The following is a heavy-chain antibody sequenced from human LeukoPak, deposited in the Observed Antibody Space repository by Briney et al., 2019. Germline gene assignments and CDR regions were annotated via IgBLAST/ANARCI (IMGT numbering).Heavy chain of an antibody. CDR1: GGSISSYY. Sequence: PSETLSLTCTVSGGSISSYYWSWIRQPPGKGLEWIGYIYYSGSTNCNPSLKSRVTMSVDTSKNQFSLKLSSVTAADTAVYYCARDTTSSWYGDFNWFDPWGQGTLVTVSS. D-gene: IGHD6-13*01. CDR3: ARDTTSSWYGDFNWFDP. V-gene: IGHV4-59*12. CDR2: IYYSGST. J-gene: IGHJ5*02.